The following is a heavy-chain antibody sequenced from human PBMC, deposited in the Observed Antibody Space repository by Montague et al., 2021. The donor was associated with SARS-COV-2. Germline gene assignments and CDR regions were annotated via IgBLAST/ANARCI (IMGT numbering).Heavy chain of an antibody. CDR2: IYRNGNT. V-gene: IGHV4-38-2*02. Sequence: SETLSLTCTVSGYSISSGDYWGWIRQPPGKGLEWIGRIYRNGNTYHNPSLKSRVTISVDTSKNQFSLKLGSVTAADTAVYYCARGQVTISGVLIFIPAAGHLDGWGQGTSVTVSS. CDR1: GYSISSGDY. D-gene: IGHD3-3*01. CDR3: ARGQVTISGVLIFIPAAGHLDG. J-gene: IGHJ3*01.